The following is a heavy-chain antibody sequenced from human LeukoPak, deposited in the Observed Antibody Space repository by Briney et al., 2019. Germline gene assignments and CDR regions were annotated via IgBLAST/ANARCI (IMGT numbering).Heavy chain of an antibody. CDR3: AKVEYRGQGQH. CDR1: GFTFRNYG. CDR2: ISSSSNTI. D-gene: IGHD6-6*01. J-gene: IGHJ1*01. Sequence: GGSLRLSCAASGFTFRNYGMNWVRQTPGKGLEWISYISSSSNTIYYADSVKGRFTISRDNSKNTLYLQMNSLRAEDTAVYYCAKVEYRGQGQHWGQGTLVTVSS. V-gene: IGHV3-48*01.